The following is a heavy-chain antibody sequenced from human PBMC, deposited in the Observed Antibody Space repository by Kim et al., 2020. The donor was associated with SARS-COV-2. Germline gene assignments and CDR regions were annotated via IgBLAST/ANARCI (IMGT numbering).Heavy chain of an antibody. CDR3: ARRATMVRGVTENYYYYYGMDG. D-gene: IGHD3-10*01. Sequence: ASVKVSCKASGYTFTSYGISWVRQAPGQGLEWMGWISAYNGNTNYAQKLQGRVTMTTDTSTSTAYMELRSLRSDDTAVYYCARRATMVRGVTENYYYYYGMDGWGQGTTVTVSS. V-gene: IGHV1-18*04. J-gene: IGHJ6*02. CDR2: ISAYNGNT. CDR1: GYTFTSYG.